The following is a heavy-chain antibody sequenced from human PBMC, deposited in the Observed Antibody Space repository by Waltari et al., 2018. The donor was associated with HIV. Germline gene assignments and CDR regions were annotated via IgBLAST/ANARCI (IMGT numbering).Heavy chain of an antibody. V-gene: IGHV4-61*02. CDR3: AREQQLVHGFDY. CDR1: GGSSSRGSYD. D-gene: IGHD6-13*01. J-gene: IGHJ4*02. Sequence: VQLQESGPGLVKPSQTLSLTCTVSGGSSSRGSYDRRWIRQPAGKGLEWIGRIYTSGSTNYNPSLKSRVTISVDTSKNQCSLKLSSVTAADTAVYYCAREQQLVHGFDYWGQGTLVTVSS. CDR2: IYTSGST.